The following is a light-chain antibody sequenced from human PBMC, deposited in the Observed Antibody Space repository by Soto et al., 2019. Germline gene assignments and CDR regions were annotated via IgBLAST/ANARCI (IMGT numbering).Light chain of an antibody. Sequence: DIVLTQSPLSLSVTPGEPASISCRSSRNLLHSNGYYYLDWYLQKPGQSPQLLIYLGSNRASGVPDRFSGSGSGTDFTLTISRVEAEDVGVYFCAQGLATPFTFGGGTKGDIK. V-gene: IGKV2-28*01. CDR3: AQGLATPFT. J-gene: IGKJ4*01. CDR2: LGS. CDR1: RNLLHSNGYYY.